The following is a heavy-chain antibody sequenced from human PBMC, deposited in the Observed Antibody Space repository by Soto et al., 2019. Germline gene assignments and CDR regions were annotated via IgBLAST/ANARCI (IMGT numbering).Heavy chain of an antibody. J-gene: IGHJ4*02. D-gene: IGHD3-10*01. CDR1: GFTFSTYW. Sequence: EVQLVESGGGLVQPGGSLRLSCAASGFTFSTYWMHWVRQAPGKGLVWVSRINSDGSSTDYADSVKGRFTISRDNAKNTVYLQMNSLRADDTAVYYCARGLSAGFGERWGQGTLITVSS. CDR2: INSDGSST. CDR3: ARGLSAGFGER. V-gene: IGHV3-74*01.